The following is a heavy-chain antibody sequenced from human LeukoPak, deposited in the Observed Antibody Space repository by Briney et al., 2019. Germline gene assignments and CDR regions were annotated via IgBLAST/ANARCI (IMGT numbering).Heavy chain of an antibody. V-gene: IGHV2-70*11. D-gene: IGHD1-7*01. Sequence: SRPTLVNPTQTLTLTCTFSGFSLSTSGMCVSWIRQPPGKALEWLARIDWDGDTYYSTSLKTRLTISKDTSKNQVVLTMTNMDPVDTATYYCARSSGAGTTLDYWGQGTLVTVSS. CDR3: ARSSGAGTTLDY. CDR1: GFSLSTSGMC. J-gene: IGHJ4*02. CDR2: IDWDGDT.